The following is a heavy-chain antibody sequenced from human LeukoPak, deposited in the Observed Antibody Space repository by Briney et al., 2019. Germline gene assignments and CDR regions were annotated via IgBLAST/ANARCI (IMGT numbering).Heavy chain of an antibody. V-gene: IGHV4-61*02. CDR3: AREEVTTGWFDP. CDR1: GGSISSGGYY. J-gene: IGHJ5*02. D-gene: IGHD4-11*01. CDR2: IYTSGST. Sequence: SQTLSLTCTVSGGSISSGGYYWSWIRQPAGKGLEWIGRIYTSGSTNYNPSLKSRVTISVDTSKNQFSLKLSSVTAADTAVYYCAREEVTTGWFDPWGQGTLVTVSS.